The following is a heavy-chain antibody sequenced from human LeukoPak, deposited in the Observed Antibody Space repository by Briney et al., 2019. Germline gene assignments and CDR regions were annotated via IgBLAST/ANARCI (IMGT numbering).Heavy chain of an antibody. CDR3: AREGVTSLNFDY. Sequence: SETLSLTCTVSGGSISTYYWSWIRQPPGKGLEWIGHIYISGTTNYNPSLKSRVTMSVDTSKNQFSLKLSSVTAADTAVYYCAREGVTSLNFDYWGQGTLVTVSS. CDR2: IYISGTT. CDR1: GGSISTYY. D-gene: IGHD4-23*01. J-gene: IGHJ4*02. V-gene: IGHV4-59*01.